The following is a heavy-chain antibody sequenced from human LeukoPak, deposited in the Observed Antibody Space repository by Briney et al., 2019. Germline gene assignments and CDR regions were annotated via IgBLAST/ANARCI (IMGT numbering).Heavy chain of an antibody. Sequence: PGGSLRLSCAASAFTFSTYNINWVRQAPGKGLEWVSSITGRSTYIYYADSVKGRFTISRDNAKNSVYLQMNSLRVEDTAVYYCARDPPGDYGMDVWGRGTPVTVSS. CDR1: AFTFSTYN. D-gene: IGHD2-21*01. V-gene: IGHV3-21*01. J-gene: IGHJ6*02. CDR3: ARDPPGDYGMDV. CDR2: ITGRSTYI.